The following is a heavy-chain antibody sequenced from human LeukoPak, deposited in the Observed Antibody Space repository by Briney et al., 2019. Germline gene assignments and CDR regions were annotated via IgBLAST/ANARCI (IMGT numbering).Heavy chain of an antibody. Sequence: GGSLRLSCVASGFTFSSYAMSWVRQPPGKGLEWVSAISGSGSNTYYADSVKGRFTISRDKSKSTLYLQMNRLRAEDTAVYYCARGHSSYYDTSGYYLAYWGQGTLVTVSS. D-gene: IGHD3-22*01. CDR3: ARGHSSYYDTSGYYLAY. CDR2: ISGSGSNT. V-gene: IGHV3-23*01. CDR1: GFTFSSYA. J-gene: IGHJ4*02.